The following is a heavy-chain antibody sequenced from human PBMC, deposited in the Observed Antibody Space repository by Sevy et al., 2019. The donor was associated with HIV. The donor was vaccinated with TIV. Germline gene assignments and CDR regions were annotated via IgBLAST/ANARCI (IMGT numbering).Heavy chain of an antibody. Sequence: GGSLRLSCAASGFTFSSYGMHWVRQAPGKGLSWVAVISYDGSNKYYADSVKGRFTISGDNSKNTLYLQMNSLRAEDTAVYYCAKRGSGWYNDYWGQGTLVTVSS. CDR3: AKRGSGWYNDY. CDR1: GFTFSSYG. CDR2: ISYDGSNK. J-gene: IGHJ4*02. V-gene: IGHV3-30*18. D-gene: IGHD6-19*01.